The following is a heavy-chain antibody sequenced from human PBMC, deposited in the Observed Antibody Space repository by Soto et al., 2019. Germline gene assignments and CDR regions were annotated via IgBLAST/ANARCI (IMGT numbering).Heavy chain of an antibody. V-gene: IGHV3-23*01. CDR3: ARDRGYGDYYYYGMDV. J-gene: IGHJ6*02. CDR1: GFTFSNYG. CDR2: ISGRGDKT. Sequence: GGSLRLSCAASGFTFSNYGMTWVRQAPGKGLEWVSGISGRGDKTNYADSVKGRFTISRDNSKNTLYLQMNSLRAEDTAVYYCARDRGYGDYYYYGMDVWGQGTTVTVSS. D-gene: IGHD4-17*01.